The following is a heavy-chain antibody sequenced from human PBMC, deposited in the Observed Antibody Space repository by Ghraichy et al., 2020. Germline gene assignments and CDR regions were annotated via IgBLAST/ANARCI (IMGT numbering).Heavy chain of an antibody. D-gene: IGHD3-22*01. CDR1: GDSVSSNSAA. V-gene: IGHV6-1*01. Sequence: SQTLSLTCAISGDSVSSNSAAWNWIRQSPSRGLEWLGRTYYRSKWYNDYAVSVKSRITINPDTSKNQFSLQLNSVTPEDTAVYYCARETYYYDSSGYYYRWFDSWGQGTLVTVSS. J-gene: IGHJ5*01. CDR3: ARETYYYDSSGYYYRWFDS. CDR2: TYYRSKWYN.